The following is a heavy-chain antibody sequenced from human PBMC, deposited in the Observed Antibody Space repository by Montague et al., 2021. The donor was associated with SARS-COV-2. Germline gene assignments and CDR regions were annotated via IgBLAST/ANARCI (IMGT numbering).Heavy chain of an antibody. Sequence: SETLSLPFPVYGASFSGYYWRWVRQSPGKGLEWIGEVIHSGTTNYNPSLKGRVTISIDSSNDRFSLRLTSLTAADTGVYYCASGEFFYYGSGNYYRGALDDWGQGTTVTVSS. CDR3: ASGEFFYYGSGNYYRGALDD. CDR2: VIHSGTT. V-gene: IGHV4-34*12. J-gene: IGHJ6*02. CDR1: GASFSGYY. D-gene: IGHD3-10*01.